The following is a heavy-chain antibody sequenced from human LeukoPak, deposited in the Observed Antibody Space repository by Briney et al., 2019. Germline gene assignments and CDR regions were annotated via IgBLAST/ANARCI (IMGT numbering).Heavy chain of an antibody. CDR1: GFTFRDYP. J-gene: IGHJ1*01. Sequence: GGSLRLTCSASGFTFRDYPIHWVRQAPGEGLQYVSAISSAGGTTYYADSVRGRFTISRDNSKNTLYLQMSSLRAEDTALYYCVKVGDSGYGEYYQHWGQGTLVTVSS. CDR3: VKVGDSGYGEYYQH. D-gene: IGHD5-12*01. V-gene: IGHV3-64D*06. CDR2: ISSAGGTT.